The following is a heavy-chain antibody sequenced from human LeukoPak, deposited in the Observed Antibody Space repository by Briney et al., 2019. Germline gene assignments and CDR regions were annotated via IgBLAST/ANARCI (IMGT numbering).Heavy chain of an antibody. Sequence: PGGSLRLSCAASGFTFSNAWMSWVRQAPGKGLEWVGRIKSKTDGWTTDYAAPVKGRFTISRDESKNTLYLQMNSMKTEDTAVYYCTPSPYTYYYDSSGYSPRDYWGQGTLVTVSS. V-gene: IGHV3-15*01. CDR3: TPSPYTYYYDSSGYSPRDY. D-gene: IGHD3-22*01. CDR1: GFTFSNAW. CDR2: IKSKTDGWTT. J-gene: IGHJ4*02.